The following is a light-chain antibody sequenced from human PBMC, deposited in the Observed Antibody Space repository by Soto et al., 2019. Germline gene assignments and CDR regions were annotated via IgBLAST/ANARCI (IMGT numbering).Light chain of an antibody. CDR2: YDS. CDR3: QVWDSSSDPWV. CDR1: NIGSKS. Sequence: ELTQPPSVSVAPGKTARITCGGNNIGSKSVHWYQQKSGQAPVLVIYYDSDRPSGIPERFSGSNSGNTATLTISRVEAGDEADYYCQVWDSSSDPWVFGGGTKLTVL. J-gene: IGLJ3*02. V-gene: IGLV3-21*04.